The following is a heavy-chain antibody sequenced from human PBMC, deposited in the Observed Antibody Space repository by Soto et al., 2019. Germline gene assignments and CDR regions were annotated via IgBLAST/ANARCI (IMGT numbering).Heavy chain of an antibody. Sequence: SETLSLTCTVSVGSISSGDYYWSWIRQPPGKGLEWIGYIYYSGSTYYNPSLKSRVTISVDTSKNQFSLKLSSVTAADTAVYYCARDRWTPPYYYYYHGMDVWGQGTTLTVSS. V-gene: IGHV4-30-4*01. CDR3: ARDRWTPPYYYYYHGMDV. CDR1: VGSISSGDYY. J-gene: IGHJ6*02. CDR2: IYYSGST. D-gene: IGHD2-15*01.